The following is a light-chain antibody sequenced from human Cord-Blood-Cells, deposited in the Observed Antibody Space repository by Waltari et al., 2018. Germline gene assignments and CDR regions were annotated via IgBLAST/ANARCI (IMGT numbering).Light chain of an antibody. CDR1: SSNIGSNT. CDR2: SNN. CDR3: AAWDDSLYGV. V-gene: IGLV1-44*01. Sequence: QSVLTQPPSASGTPGQRVTISCSGSSSNIGSNTVNWYQQLPGTAPKLLIYSNNRRPSGVPDRFSGSKAGTSASLAISGLQSEDEADYYCAAWDDSLYGVFGGGTKLTVL. J-gene: IGLJ3*02.